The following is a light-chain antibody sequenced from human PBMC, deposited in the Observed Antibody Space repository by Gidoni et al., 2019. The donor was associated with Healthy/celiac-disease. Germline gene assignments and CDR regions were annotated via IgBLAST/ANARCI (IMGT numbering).Light chain of an antibody. V-gene: IGLV3-1*01. Sequence: SYELTQPPSVSVSPGQTASITCSGDKLGDKYACWYQQKPGQSPVLVIYQDSKRPSGIPERVSGSNSGNTATLTISGTQAMDEADYCCQAWDSGVFGTGTKVTVL. CDR1: KLGDKY. CDR3: QAWDSGV. CDR2: QDS. J-gene: IGLJ1*01.